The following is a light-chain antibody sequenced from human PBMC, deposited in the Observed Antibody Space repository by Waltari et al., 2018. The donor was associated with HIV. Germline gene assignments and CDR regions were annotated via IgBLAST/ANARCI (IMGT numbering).Light chain of an antibody. CDR2: AAS. V-gene: IGKV1-39*01. CDR1: QSIDNY. J-gene: IGKJ1*01. Sequence: IQMTQSPSSLSASVGDRVTITCRASQSIDNYLNWYQQKPGKAPNLLIFAASSLQSGVPSRVRGSGSGTDFTLTISSLHPEDFATYSCQQSYITPWTYGQGTKVDI. CDR3: QQSYITPWT.